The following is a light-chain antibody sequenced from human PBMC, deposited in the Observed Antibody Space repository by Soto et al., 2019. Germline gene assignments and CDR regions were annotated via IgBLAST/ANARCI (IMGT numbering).Light chain of an antibody. CDR2: DSR. CDR1: NSNIGAGYD. Sequence: QSVLTQPPSVSGAPGQRVTISCTGSNSNIGAGYDVHWYQQLPGTAPKLLIYDSRYRPSGVPERFAGSKSGTSASLAITGLQAEDEADYYCQSYDSSLTGSGVFGTGTKVTVL. J-gene: IGLJ1*01. CDR3: QSYDSSLTGSGV. V-gene: IGLV1-40*01.